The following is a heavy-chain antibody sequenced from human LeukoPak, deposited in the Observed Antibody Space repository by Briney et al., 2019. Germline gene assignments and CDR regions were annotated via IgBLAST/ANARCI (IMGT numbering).Heavy chain of an antibody. D-gene: IGHD7-27*01. CDR2: IWYDGSNK. J-gene: IGHJ3*01. V-gene: IGHV3-33*08. CDR3: ARDANWGFDAFDV. CDR1: GFTFRSYG. Sequence: GGSLRLSCAASGFTFRSYGMHWVRQAPGKGLEWVAVIWYDGSNKYYADSVKGRFTISRDNSKNTLYLQMNSLRAEDTAVYYSARDANWGFDAFDVWGQGTMVTVSS.